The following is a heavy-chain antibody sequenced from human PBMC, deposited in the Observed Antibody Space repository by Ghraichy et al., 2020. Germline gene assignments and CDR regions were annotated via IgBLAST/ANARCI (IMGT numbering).Heavy chain of an antibody. D-gene: IGHD3-22*01. Sequence: ASVKVSCKASGYTFTGYYMHWVRQAPGQGLEWMGWINPNSGGTNYAQKFQGRVTMTRDTSISTAYMELSRLRSDDTAVYYCARGVTNYYDSSGYYYDGDYWGQGTLVTVSS. CDR1: GYTFTGYY. V-gene: IGHV1-2*02. J-gene: IGHJ4*02. CDR2: INPNSGGT. CDR3: ARGVTNYYDSSGYYYDGDY.